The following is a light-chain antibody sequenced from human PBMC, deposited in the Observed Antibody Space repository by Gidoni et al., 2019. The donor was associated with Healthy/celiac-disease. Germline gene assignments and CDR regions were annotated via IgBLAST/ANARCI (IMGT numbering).Light chain of an antibody. V-gene: IGKV3-15*01. CDR1: HCVSSN. J-gene: IGKJ4*01. CDR3: QQYNSWPLT. CDR2: GAS. Sequence: EIAMTQSPTTLSVSPEERATLSCSASHCVSSNLAWYQQKPGQAPRLLIYGASTRATGIPARFSGSGSGTEFTLTISSLQSEDFAVYYCQQYNSWPLTFGEGTKVEIK.